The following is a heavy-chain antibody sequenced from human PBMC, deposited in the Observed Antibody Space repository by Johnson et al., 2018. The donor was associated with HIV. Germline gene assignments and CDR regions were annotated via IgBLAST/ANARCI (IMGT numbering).Heavy chain of an antibody. J-gene: IGHJ3*02. CDR2: ISYDGSNK. CDR3: ARDGDNPRI. Sequence: QMLLVESGGGVVQTGRPLRLSCAASVFTFSRYPMHWVRQAPGKGLEWLAFISYDGSNKYYADSVKGRFTISRDSSKDTLYVQMNSLRGEDTAVYYCARDGDNPRIWGQGTMVTVSS. CDR1: VFTFSRYP. V-gene: IGHV3-30-3*01. D-gene: IGHD7-27*01.